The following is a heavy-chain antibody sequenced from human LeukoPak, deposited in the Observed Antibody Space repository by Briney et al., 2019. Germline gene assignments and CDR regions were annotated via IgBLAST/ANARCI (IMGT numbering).Heavy chain of an antibody. V-gene: IGHV1-24*01. CDR1: GYSLSELS. CDR3: ATEKDLLLDS. Sequence: ASVKVSCKVSGYSLSELSTHWVRQAPGQGLEWMGGFDPGDDETIYAQKFQGRVTMTEDTSTDTAYLELSSLRSEDTAVYFCATEKDLLLDSWGQGTPVTVSA. J-gene: IGHJ5*01. CDR2: FDPGDDET. D-gene: IGHD1-26*01.